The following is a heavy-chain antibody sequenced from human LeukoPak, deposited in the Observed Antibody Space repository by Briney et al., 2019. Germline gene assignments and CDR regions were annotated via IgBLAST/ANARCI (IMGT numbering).Heavy chain of an antibody. CDR1: GGSISSQY. V-gene: IGHV4-59*11. CDR3: ERGPFIVGATPDDDAFDI. CDR2: IYYSGNP. Sequence: SETLSLACTVSGGSISSQYGSWVRQPPGKGLEWVGYIYYSGNPNYNPSLKSRVTISRDTSKNQLSRKLSSFAPGDPAVSYCERGPFIVGATPDDDAFDIWSQGTMVTVSS. J-gene: IGHJ3*02. D-gene: IGHD1-26*01.